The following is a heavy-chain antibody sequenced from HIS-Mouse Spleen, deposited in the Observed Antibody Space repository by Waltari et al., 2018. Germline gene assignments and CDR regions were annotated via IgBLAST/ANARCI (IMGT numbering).Heavy chain of an antibody. CDR1: GGSISRRSYY. CDR2: IYYSGST. J-gene: IGHJ2*01. D-gene: IGHD6-13*01. V-gene: IGHV4-39*07. Sequence: QLQLQESGPGLVKPSETLSLTCTVSGGSISRRSYYWCWLRQPPGKGLEWIGSIYYSGSTYYNPSLKSRVTISVDTSKNQFSLKLSSVTAADTAVYYCAREIPYSSSWYDWYFDLWGRGTLVTVSS. CDR3: AREIPYSSSWYDWYFDL.